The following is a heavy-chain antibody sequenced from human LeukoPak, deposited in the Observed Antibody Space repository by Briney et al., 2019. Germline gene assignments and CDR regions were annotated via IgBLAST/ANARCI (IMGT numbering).Heavy chain of an antibody. Sequence: GGSLRLSCAASGFTVSSNYMSWVRQAPGKGLEWVLVIYSGGSTYYADSVKGRFTISRDNSKNTLYLQMNSLRAEDTAVYYCASLVRYSSGWLDYWGQGTLVTVSS. D-gene: IGHD6-19*01. V-gene: IGHV3-53*01. J-gene: IGHJ4*02. CDR1: GFTVSSNY. CDR3: ASLVRYSSGWLDY. CDR2: IYSGGST.